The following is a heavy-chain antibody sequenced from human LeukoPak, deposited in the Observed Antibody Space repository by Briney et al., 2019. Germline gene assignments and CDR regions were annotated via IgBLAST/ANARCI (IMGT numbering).Heavy chain of an antibody. CDR3: AREHSSSSYYMDV. D-gene: IGHD6-6*01. CDR1: GGSISSYY. V-gene: IGHV4-59*01. CDR2: IYYSGST. J-gene: IGHJ6*03. Sequence: SETLSLTCTVSGGSISSYYWSWIRQPPGKGLEWIGYIYYSGSTNYNSSLKSRVTISVDTSKNQFSLKLSSVTAADTAVYYCAREHSSSSYYMDVWGKGTTVTVSS.